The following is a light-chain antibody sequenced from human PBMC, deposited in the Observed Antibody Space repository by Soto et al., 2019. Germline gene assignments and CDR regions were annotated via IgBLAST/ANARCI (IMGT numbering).Light chain of an antibody. CDR2: GAS. CDR3: MQALQTSIT. Sequence: EIVLTQSPGTLSLSPGERATPSCRASQSVSSSYLAWYQQKPGQAPRLLIYGASSRATGIPDRFSGSGSGTDFTLKISRVEAEDVGVYYCMQALQTSITFGQGTRLEIK. J-gene: IGKJ5*01. V-gene: IGKV3-20*01. CDR1: QSVSSSY.